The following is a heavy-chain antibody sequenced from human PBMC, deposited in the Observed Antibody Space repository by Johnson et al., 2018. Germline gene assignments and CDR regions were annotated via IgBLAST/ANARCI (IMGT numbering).Heavy chain of an antibody. J-gene: IGHJ4*02. D-gene: IGHD7-27*01. CDR1: GFTFSRSA. CDR3: ARVQTSNWPLELDY. CDR2: IRSDGASP. V-gene: IGHV3-64*01. Sequence: VQLVQSGGGFVQPGGSLRLSCAASGFTFSRSAMHWVRQAPGNGLESVAGIRSDGASPQYANSVKDRFTISRDISKTTLYLQMGSLRVEDTAGYYCARVQTSNWPLELDYWGQGTLVIVSS.